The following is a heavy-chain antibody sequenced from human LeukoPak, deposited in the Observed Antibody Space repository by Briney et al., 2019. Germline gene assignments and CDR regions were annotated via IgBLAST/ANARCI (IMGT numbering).Heavy chain of an antibody. J-gene: IGHJ4*02. CDR3: VKSGGYGLIDY. CDR2: IYYTGNT. CDR1: GASISGSGYY. Sequence: SETLSLTCAVSGASISGSGYYLGWIRQSPGKGLEGIGNIYYTGNTYYNASLQSRVTISIDTSETQFSLRLNSVTAADAAMYYCVKSGGYGLIDYWGPGTLVTVSS. D-gene: IGHD1-26*01. V-gene: IGHV4-39*01.